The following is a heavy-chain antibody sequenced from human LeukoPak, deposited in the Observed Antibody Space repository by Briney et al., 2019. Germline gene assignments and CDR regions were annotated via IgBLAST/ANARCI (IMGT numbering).Heavy chain of an antibody. D-gene: IGHD3-22*01. Sequence: PSETLSLTCTVSGGSISSYYWSWIRQPPGKGLEWIGEINHSGSTNYNPSLKSRVTISVDTSKNQFSLKLSSVTAADTAVYYCARPQAYYYDSSGYYPYFDYWGQGTLVTVSS. CDR3: ARPQAYYYDSSGYYPYFDY. V-gene: IGHV4-34*01. J-gene: IGHJ4*02. CDR2: INHSGST. CDR1: GGSISSYY.